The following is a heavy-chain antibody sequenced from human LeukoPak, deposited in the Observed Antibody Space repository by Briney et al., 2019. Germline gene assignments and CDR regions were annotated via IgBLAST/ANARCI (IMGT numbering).Heavy chain of an antibody. V-gene: IGHV4-34*01. CDR2: INHSGST. CDR3: ARGPRWSGYTY. D-gene: IGHD3-3*01. J-gene: IGHJ4*02. Sequence: SETLSLTCAVYGGSFSGCYWSWIRQPPGKGLEWIGEINHSGSTDYNPSLKSRVTISVDTSKNQFSLKLSSVTAADTAVYYCARGPRWSGYTYWGQGTLVTVSS. CDR1: GGSFSGCY.